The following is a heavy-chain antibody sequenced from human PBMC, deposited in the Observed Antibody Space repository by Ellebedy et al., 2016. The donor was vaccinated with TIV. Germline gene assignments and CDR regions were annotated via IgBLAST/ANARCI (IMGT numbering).Heavy chain of an antibody. CDR3: AKSNPSKVIPLYYYYYMDV. CDR2: ISGSGGST. Sequence: GESLKISXAASGFTFRSYAMSWVRQAPGKGLEWVSAISGSGGSTYYADSVKGRFTISRDNSKNTLYLQMNSLRAEDTAVYYCAKSNPSKVIPLYYYYYMDVWGKGTTVTVSS. D-gene: IGHD2-21*01. CDR1: GFTFRSYA. V-gene: IGHV3-23*01. J-gene: IGHJ6*03.